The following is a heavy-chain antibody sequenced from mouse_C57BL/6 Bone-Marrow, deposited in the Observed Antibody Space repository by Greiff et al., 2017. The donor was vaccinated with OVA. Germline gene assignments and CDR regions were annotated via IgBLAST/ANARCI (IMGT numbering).Heavy chain of an antibody. Sequence: QVQLQQPGAELVRPGSSVKLSCKASGYTFTSYWMHWVKQRPIQGLEWIGNIDASDSETHYNQKFKDKATLTVDKSSSTAYMQLSSLTSEDSAVYYCARVGRWYYAMDYWGQGTSVTVSS. J-gene: IGHJ4*01. CDR3: ARVGRWYYAMDY. CDR2: IDASDSET. D-gene: IGHD1-1*02. CDR1: GYTFTSYW. V-gene: IGHV1-52*01.